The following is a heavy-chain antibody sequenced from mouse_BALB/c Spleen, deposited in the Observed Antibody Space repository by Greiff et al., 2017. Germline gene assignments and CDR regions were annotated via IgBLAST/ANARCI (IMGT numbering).Heavy chain of an antibody. V-gene: IGHV5-9-4*01. J-gene: IGHJ3*01. CDR2: ISSGGSYT. CDR3: ARDSSGYLGFAY. CDR1: GFTFSSYA. D-gene: IGHD3-1*01. Sequence: EVMLVESGGGLVKPGGSLKLSCAASGFTFSSYAMSWVRQSPEKRLEWVAEISSGGSYTYYPDTVTGRFTISRDNAKNTLYLEMSSLRSEDTAMYYCARDSSGYLGFAYWGQGTLVTVSA.